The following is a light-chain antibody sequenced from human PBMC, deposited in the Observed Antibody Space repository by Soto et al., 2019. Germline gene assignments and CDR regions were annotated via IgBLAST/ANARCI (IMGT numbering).Light chain of an antibody. Sequence: DIQMTQSPSSLSASVGDRVTITCRASQSISNYLNWYQQQPGKAPKLLIYAASTLQSGVPSRFSGSGSGTDYTLTINNLQPEDSATYYCQQSYRTPPITFGQGTRLEIK. CDR2: AAS. J-gene: IGKJ5*01. CDR1: QSISNY. V-gene: IGKV1-39*01. CDR3: QQSYRTPPIT.